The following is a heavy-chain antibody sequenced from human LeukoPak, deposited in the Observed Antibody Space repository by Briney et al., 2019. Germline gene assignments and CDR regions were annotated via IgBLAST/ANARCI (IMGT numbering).Heavy chain of an antibody. V-gene: IGHV3-7*01. D-gene: IGHD5-24*01. Sequence: GGSVRLSCVDSGFTFSTSWMAWVRQAPGKGLEWVANIKEGGSAKNYVGSVRGRFTVSRDNAKKSVYLEMNSLRAEDTAVYYCARDRAYNRFDYWGQGTLVTVSS. J-gene: IGHJ4*02. CDR2: IKEGGSAK. CDR1: GFTFSTSW. CDR3: ARDRAYNRFDY.